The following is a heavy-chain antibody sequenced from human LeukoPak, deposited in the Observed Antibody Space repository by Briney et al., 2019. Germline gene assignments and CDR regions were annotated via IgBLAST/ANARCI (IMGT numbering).Heavy chain of an antibody. CDR2: ISSSGSTM. CDR3: ARSYSGTYAILDY. Sequence: GGSLRLSCADSGFTFSSYSMNWVRQAPGKGLEWVSYISSSGSTMFYADSVKGRFTISRDNAKNSLFLQVNSLRAEDTSVYYCARSYSGTYAILDYWGQGTLVTVSS. J-gene: IGHJ4*02. CDR1: GFTFSSYS. V-gene: IGHV3-48*04. D-gene: IGHD1-26*01.